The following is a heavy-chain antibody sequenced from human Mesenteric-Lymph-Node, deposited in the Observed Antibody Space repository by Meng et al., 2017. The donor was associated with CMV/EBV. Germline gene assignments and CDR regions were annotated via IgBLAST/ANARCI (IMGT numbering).Heavy chain of an antibody. D-gene: IGHD1-26*01. Sequence: SETLSLTCSVSGYSLSSGYSWAWIRQSPGKGLEWIGIIYYNGNTYYNPSLRSRVTISVDTSKNQFSLKPSSVAAADTAVYFCARESSADGSGSYYHFYGLDVWGQGTTVTVSS. CDR3: ARESSADGSGSYYHFYGLDV. J-gene: IGHJ6*02. CDR2: IYYNGNT. V-gene: IGHV4-38-2*02. CDR1: GYSLSSGYS.